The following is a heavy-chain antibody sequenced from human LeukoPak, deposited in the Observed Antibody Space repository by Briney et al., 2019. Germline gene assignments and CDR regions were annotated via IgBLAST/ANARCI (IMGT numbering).Heavy chain of an antibody. CDR2: IYYSGTT. V-gene: IGHV4-59*01. Sequence: SETLSLTCTVSGGSISRYSWSWIRQPPGKGLERIAHIYYSGTTNYNPSLKSRVTISVDTSKNQFSLKLSSVTVADTAVYYCARVAYSSAWSYFDYWGQGTLVTVSS. J-gene: IGHJ4*02. CDR3: ARVAYSSAWSYFDY. D-gene: IGHD6-19*01. CDR1: GGSISRYS.